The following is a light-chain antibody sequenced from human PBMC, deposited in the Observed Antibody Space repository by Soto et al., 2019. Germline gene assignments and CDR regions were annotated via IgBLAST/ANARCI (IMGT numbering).Light chain of an antibody. CDR3: QQSSNWPPAT. J-gene: IGKJ2*01. CDR2: DAS. Sequence: EIVLTQSPATLSLSPGERATLSCRASQSVNSYLAWYQQKPGQAPRLLIYDASNRATGIPARFSGSGSGTDFTLTISSLEPEDFAVYYCQQSSNWPPATFGQGTKLEIK. V-gene: IGKV3-11*01. CDR1: QSVNSY.